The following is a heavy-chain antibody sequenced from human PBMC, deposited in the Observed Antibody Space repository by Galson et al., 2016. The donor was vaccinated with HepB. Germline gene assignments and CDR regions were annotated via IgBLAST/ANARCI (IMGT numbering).Heavy chain of an antibody. D-gene: IGHD2-15*01. Sequence: SLRLSCAASGFAFNTYSINWVRQAPGRGLEWVSYISGSSSTIYYADSVQGRFTISRDNARNSLYLQMDRLRDEDTAVYYCARTPALAENTWYPPTWFDPWGQGTLVTVSS. J-gene: IGHJ5*02. CDR1: GFAFNTYS. CDR3: ARTPALAENTWYPPTWFDP. V-gene: IGHV3-48*02. CDR2: ISGSSSTI.